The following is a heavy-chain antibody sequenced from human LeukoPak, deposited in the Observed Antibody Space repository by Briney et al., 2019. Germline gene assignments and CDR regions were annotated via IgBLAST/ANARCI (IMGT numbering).Heavy chain of an antibody. J-gene: IGHJ4*02. CDR2: IYYSGST. D-gene: IGHD2-8*01. V-gene: IGHV4-39*07. CDR3: ARAPYSDSWYYFDY. CDR1: GGSISSSSYY. Sequence: PSETLSLTCTVSGGSISSSSYYWGWIRQPPGKGLEWIGSIYYSGSTYYNPSLKSRVTISVDTSKNQFSLKLSSVTAADTAVYYCARAPYSDSWYYFDYWGQGTLVTVSS.